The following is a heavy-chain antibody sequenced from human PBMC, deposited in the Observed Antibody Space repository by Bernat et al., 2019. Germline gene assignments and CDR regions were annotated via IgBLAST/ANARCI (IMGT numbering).Heavy chain of an antibody. Sequence: EVQLVESGGGLVKPGGSLRLSCAASGFTFSSYSMNWVRQAPGKGLEWVSSISSSSYIYYADSVKDRFTISRDNAKNSLYLQMNSLRAEDTAVYYCARDGSRGYSGYDYVYWGQGTLVTVSS. CDR2: ISSSSYI. CDR3: ARDGSRGYSGYDYVY. V-gene: IGHV3-21*01. J-gene: IGHJ4*02. D-gene: IGHD5-12*01. CDR1: GFTFSSYS.